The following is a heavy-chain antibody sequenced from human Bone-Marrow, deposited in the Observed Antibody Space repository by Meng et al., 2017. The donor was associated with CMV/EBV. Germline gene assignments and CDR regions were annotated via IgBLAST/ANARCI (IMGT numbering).Heavy chain of an antibody. Sequence: LSLTCAASGLSFSGYWMSWVRQAPGKGLEWVSYISSSGSTIYYADSVKGRFTISRDNAKNSLYLQMNSLRAEDTAVYYCARGHRDDAFDIWGQGTMVTVSS. CDR2: ISSSGSTI. CDR1: GLSFSGYW. V-gene: IGHV3-48*03. J-gene: IGHJ3*02. CDR3: ARGHRDDAFDI.